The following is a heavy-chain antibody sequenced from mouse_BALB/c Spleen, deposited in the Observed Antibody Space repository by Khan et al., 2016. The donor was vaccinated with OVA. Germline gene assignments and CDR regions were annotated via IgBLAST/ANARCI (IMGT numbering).Heavy chain of an antibody. D-gene: IGHD2-5*01. V-gene: IGHV1-4*01. CDR2: INPSNGYT. CDR3: VKDGAYHRNNGLFAY. J-gene: IGHJ3*01. CDR1: GYTFTSYT. Sequence: QVQLKESGAELARPGASVKMSCKVSGYTFTSYTIHWIKKRPGQGLEWIGYINPSNGYTNYNQKFKDKATLTTDKSSTTDYLQLNSLTSDDSTVYNCVKDGAYHRNNGLFAYWGQGTLVTVSA.